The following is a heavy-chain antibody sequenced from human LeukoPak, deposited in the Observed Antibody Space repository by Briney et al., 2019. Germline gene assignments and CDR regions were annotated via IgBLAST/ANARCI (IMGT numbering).Heavy chain of an antibody. CDR1: GFTVSSNY. D-gene: IGHD2-2*01. Sequence: GGSLRLSCAAYGFTVSSNYMSWVRQAPGKGLEWVSVIYSGGSTYYADSVKGRFTISRDNSKNTLYLQMNSLRAEDTAVYYCARGPLPAAPTFFDYWGQGTLVTVSS. V-gene: IGHV3-66*01. CDR3: ARGPLPAAPTFFDY. CDR2: IYSGGST. J-gene: IGHJ4*02.